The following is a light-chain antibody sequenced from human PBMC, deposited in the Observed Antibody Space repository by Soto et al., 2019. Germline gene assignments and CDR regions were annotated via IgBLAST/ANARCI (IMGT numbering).Light chain of an antibody. CDR3: SSYTSSSTEF. V-gene: IGLV2-14*01. Sequence: QSALTQPASVSGSPGQSITISCTGTSSDVGGYNYVSWYQQHPGKAPKLMIYDVSNRPSGVSNRFSGSKSGNTASLTISGLQAKDEADYYCSSYTSSSTEFFGTGTKLTVL. J-gene: IGLJ1*01. CDR2: DVS. CDR1: SSDVGGYNY.